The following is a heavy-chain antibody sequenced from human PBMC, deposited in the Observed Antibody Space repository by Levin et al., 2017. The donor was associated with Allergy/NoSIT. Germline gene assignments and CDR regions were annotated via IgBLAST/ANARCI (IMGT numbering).Heavy chain of an antibody. CDR3: ARDGEGRFGERYLDP. J-gene: IGHJ5*02. Sequence: GESLKISCAASGFTFSSYAMHWVRQAPGKGLEWVAVISYDGSNKYYADSVKGRFTISRDNSKNTLYLQMNSLRAEDTAVYYCARDGEGRFGERYLDPWGQGTLVTVSS. V-gene: IGHV3-30-3*01. D-gene: IGHD3-10*01. CDR1: GFTFSSYA. CDR2: ISYDGSNK.